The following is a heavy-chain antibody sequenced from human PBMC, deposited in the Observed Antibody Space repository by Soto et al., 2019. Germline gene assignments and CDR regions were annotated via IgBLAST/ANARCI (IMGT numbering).Heavy chain of an antibody. Sequence: ASVKVSCKVSGYTLPELSMHWVRQAPGKGLEWMGGFDPEDGETIYAQKCQGRVTMTEDTSTDTAYMELSSLRSEATAVYYCATRHTYITIFGVVIQNWFDPWGQGTLVTVSS. CDR1: GYTLPELS. J-gene: IGHJ5*02. D-gene: IGHD3-3*01. V-gene: IGHV1-24*01. CDR3: ATRHTYITIFGVVIQNWFDP. CDR2: FDPEDGET.